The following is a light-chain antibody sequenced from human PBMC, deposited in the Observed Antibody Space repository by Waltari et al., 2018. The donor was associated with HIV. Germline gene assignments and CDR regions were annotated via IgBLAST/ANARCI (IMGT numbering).Light chain of an antibody. J-gene: IGKJ2*01. Sequence: EIVMTQSPATLSVSPGEGATLSCRASQSVSNHLAWYQQKHGQAPRLLIYGASTRVTGLPARFSGSGSGTEFTLTISSLQSEDFALYYCQQYNNWPPYTFGQGTKLEIK. CDR2: GAS. V-gene: IGKV3-15*01. CDR1: QSVSNH. CDR3: QQYNNWPPYT.